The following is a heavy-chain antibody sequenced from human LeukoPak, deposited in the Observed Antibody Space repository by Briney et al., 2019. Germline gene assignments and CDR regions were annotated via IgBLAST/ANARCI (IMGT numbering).Heavy chain of an antibody. V-gene: IGHV4-31*03. CDR2: TYYSGST. Sequence: SQTLSLTCTVSGGSISSGGYYWSWIRQHPGKGLEWIGYTYYSGSTYYNPSLKSRVTISVDTSKNQFSLKLSSVTAADTAVYYCARDSRITIFGVVNWGQGTLVTVSS. CDR1: GGSISSGGYY. CDR3: ARDSRITIFGVVN. D-gene: IGHD3-3*01. J-gene: IGHJ4*02.